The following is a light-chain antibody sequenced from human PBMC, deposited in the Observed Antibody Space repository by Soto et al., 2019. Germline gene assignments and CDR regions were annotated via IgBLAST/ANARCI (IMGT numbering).Light chain of an antibody. J-gene: IGKJ1*01. CDR3: QQYNSYST. V-gene: IGKV1-5*01. Sequence: DIQMTQSPSTLSPSVGDRVTITCRASQSISSWLAWYQQKPGKAPKLLIYEASGLESGVPSRFSGSGSGTEFTLTISSLQPDDFATYYCQQYNSYSTFGQGTKWDIK. CDR1: QSISSW. CDR2: EAS.